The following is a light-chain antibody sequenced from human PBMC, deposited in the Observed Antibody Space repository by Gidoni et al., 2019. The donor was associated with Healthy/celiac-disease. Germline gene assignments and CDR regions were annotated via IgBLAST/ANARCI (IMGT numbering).Light chain of an antibody. V-gene: IGKV4-1*01. CDR1: QSVLYSSNNKNY. CDR3: QQYYSTPLT. J-gene: IGKJ3*01. Sequence: DIVMTQSPDPLAVSLGVRATINCNSSQSVLYSSNNKNYLAWYQQKPGQPPKLLIYWASTRGSGVPDRFSGSGSGTDFTLTISSLQAEDVAVYYCQQYYSTPLTFGPGTKVDIK. CDR2: WAS.